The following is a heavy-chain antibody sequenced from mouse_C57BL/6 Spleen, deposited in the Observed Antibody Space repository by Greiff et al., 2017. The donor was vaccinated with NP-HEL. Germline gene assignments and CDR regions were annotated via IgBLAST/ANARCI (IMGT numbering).Heavy chain of an antibody. CDR2: IDPSDSYT. J-gene: IGHJ2*01. CDR1: GYTFTSYW. V-gene: IGHV1-59*01. Sequence: QVQLQQPGAELVRPGTSVKLSCKASGYTFTSYWMHWVKQRPGQGLEWIGVIDPSDSYTNYNQKFKGKATLTVDTSSSTAYLQLSSLTSEDSAVYYCSRRETLLYLDYWGQGTTLTVSS. CDR3: SRRETLLYLDY. D-gene: IGHD2-3*01.